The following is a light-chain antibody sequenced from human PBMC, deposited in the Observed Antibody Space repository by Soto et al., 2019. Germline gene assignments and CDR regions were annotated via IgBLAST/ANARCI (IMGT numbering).Light chain of an antibody. CDR2: DAS. CDR3: QKYDNFPLT. V-gene: IGKV1-33*01. J-gene: IGKJ4*01. Sequence: IQVTQSPSSLSASVGDRVTIACQARQDISKYLHWYQQRPGQAPKLLISDASNLETGVPSRFSGSGSGTVFTFTISSLQPEDSATYYCQKYDNFPLTFGGGTKVDIK. CDR1: QDISKY.